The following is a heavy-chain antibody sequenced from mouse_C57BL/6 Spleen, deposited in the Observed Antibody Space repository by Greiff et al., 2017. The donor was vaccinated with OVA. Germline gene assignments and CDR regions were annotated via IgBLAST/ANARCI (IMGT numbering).Heavy chain of an antibody. CDR1: GYTFTDYE. CDR3: TRGRTGYYFDY. D-gene: IGHD4-1*01. V-gene: IGHV1-15*01. Sequence: QVQLQQSGAELVRPGASVTLSCKASGYTFTDYEMHWVKQTPVHGLEWIGAIDPETGGTAYNQKFKGKAILTADKSSSTAYMELRSLTSEDSAVYYCTRGRTGYYFDYWGQGTTLTVSS. CDR2: IDPETGGT. J-gene: IGHJ2*01.